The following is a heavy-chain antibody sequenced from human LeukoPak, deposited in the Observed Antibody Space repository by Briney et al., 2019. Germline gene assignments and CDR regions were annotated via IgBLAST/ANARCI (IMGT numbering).Heavy chain of an antibody. CDR2: IYYSGST. Sequence: PSETLSLTCTVSGDSISSSSYYWGWIRQPPGKGLEWIGSIYYSGSTYYNPSLKSRVTISVDTSKNQFSLKLSSVTAADTAVYYCASHLGYFDYWGQGTLVTVSS. CDR1: GDSISSSSYY. J-gene: IGHJ4*02. CDR3: ASHLGYFDY. V-gene: IGHV4-39*01.